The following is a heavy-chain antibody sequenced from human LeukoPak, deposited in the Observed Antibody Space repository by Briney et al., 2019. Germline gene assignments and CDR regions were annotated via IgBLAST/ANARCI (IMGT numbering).Heavy chain of an antibody. Sequence: GGSLRLSCSASGFTFSSYAMHWVRQAPGKGLEFVSAITYNGDTTYYADSVKGRFTISRDNSKNTLYLQLSSLTAEDTAVYYCVKDLSGSYTFDYWGQGTLVTVSS. CDR3: VKDLSGSYTFDY. D-gene: IGHD1-26*01. J-gene: IGHJ4*02. CDR1: GFTFSSYA. V-gene: IGHV3-64D*06. CDR2: ITYNGDTT.